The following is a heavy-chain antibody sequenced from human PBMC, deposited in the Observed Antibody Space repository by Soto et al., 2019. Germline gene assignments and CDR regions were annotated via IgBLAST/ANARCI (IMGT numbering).Heavy chain of an antibody. CDR3: ARDQGSHPGD. CDR2: MHHSGST. V-gene: IGHV4-4*02. J-gene: IGHJ4*02. D-gene: IGHD6-13*01. CDR1: GLSISSDNW. Sequence: QVQLQESGPGLVRPSGTVSLTCAVSGLSISSDNWWSWVRQPPGKGLEWIGEMHHSGSTNYNPSLKSRVTMSFVPSNDLFSLTLNSVTAADTSFYYCARDQGSHPGDWGQGTLVSVSS.